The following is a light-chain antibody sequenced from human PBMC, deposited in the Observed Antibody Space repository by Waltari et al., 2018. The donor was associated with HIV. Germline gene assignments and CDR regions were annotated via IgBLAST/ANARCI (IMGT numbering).Light chain of an antibody. CDR2: DVS. Sequence: QSALTQPASVSGSPGQSITISCTGTSFDIYGYNFVSWFQHHPGKAPKVSIDDVSNRPSGGSDRVSGSQSGNTASLTLSCLQPEDEAEYFCISYISSSSPVCGGETKLTVL. CDR1: SFDIYGYNF. V-gene: IGLV2-14*01. CDR3: ISYISSSSPV. J-gene: IGLJ3*02.